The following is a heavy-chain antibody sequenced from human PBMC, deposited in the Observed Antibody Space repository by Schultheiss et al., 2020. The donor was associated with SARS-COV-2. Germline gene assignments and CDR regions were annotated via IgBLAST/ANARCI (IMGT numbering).Heavy chain of an antibody. CDR2: ISGSGGST. CDR1: GFTFSSYA. Sequence: GGSLRLSCAASGFTFSSYAMSWVRQAPGKGLEWVSAISGSGGSTYYADSVKGRFTISRDNSKNTLYLQMNSLRAEDTAVYHCARAGGPMVRGVMVYWGQGTLVTVSS. D-gene: IGHD3-10*01. J-gene: IGHJ4*02. V-gene: IGHV3-23*01. CDR3: ARAGGPMVRGVMVY.